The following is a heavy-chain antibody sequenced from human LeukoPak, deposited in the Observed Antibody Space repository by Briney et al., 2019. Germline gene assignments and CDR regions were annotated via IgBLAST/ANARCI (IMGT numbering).Heavy chain of an antibody. D-gene: IGHD4-23*01. J-gene: IGHJ4*02. Sequence: SETLSLTCTVSGDSVSSSTYYWSWIRQPPGKGLEWIGYIYYSGSTKYTPSLKSRVTISVDTSKNQFSLKLSSVIAADTAVYYCARGLGTLPPGGYWGQGTLVTVSS. CDR1: GDSVSSSTYY. V-gene: IGHV4-61*01. CDR2: IYYSGST. CDR3: ARGLGTLPPGGY.